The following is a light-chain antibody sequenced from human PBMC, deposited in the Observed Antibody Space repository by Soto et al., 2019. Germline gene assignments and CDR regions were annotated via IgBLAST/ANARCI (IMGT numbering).Light chain of an antibody. Sequence: EIVLTQSPATLSLSPGERATLSCRASQSVSSYLAWYQQKPGQAPRLLLYDASNRATGIPARFSGSGSGTDFTLTISSLVPEDFAVYYCQQRSNWPPYTFGQGTKLEIK. V-gene: IGKV3-11*01. CDR2: DAS. J-gene: IGKJ2*01. CDR3: QQRSNWPPYT. CDR1: QSVSSY.